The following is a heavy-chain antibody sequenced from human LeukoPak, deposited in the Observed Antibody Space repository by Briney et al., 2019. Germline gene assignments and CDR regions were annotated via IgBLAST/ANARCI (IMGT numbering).Heavy chain of an antibody. CDR1: GFTFSSYW. J-gene: IGHJ4*02. V-gene: IGHV3-7*01. CDR2: IRQDGSEK. Sequence: GGSLRLSCAASGFTFSSYWMTWVRQTPGKGLEWVANIRQDGSEKYYWDSVKGRFTISRDNAKNSVYLQMNSLRAEDTAVNYCTRDTGGSGSYPDYWGQGTLVTVSS. CDR3: TRDTGGSGSYPDY. D-gene: IGHD1-26*01.